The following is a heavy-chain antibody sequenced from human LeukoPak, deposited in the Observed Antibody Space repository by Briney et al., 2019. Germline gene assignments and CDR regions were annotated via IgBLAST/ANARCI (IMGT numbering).Heavy chain of an antibody. D-gene: IGHD3/OR15-3a*01. CDR2: IRHDASQI. V-gene: IGHV3-7*01. J-gene: IGHJ4*02. CDR1: GFTFSKYW. Sequence: GSLRFSCAASGFTFSKYWMSWVRQTPGKGLEWVASIRHDASQIHYVDSVKGRFTISRDNAKNTLYLQMNSLRAEDTAVYYCARDKDWLLYDNWGQGTLVTVSS. CDR3: ARDKDWLLYDN.